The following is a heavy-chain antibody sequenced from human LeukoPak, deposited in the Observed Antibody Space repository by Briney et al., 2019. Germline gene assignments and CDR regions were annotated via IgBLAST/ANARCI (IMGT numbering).Heavy chain of an antibody. D-gene: IGHD6-13*01. V-gene: IGHV4-59*01. CDR2: IYYSGST. Sequence: SETLSLTCAVYGGSFSSYYWSWIRQPPGKGLEWIGYIYYSGSTNYNPSLKSRVTISVDTSKNQFSLKLSSVTAADTAVYYCARDTGVAAAGHYYYYYMDVWGKGTTVTVSS. CDR3: ARDTGVAAAGHYYYYYMDV. J-gene: IGHJ6*03. CDR1: GGSFSSYY.